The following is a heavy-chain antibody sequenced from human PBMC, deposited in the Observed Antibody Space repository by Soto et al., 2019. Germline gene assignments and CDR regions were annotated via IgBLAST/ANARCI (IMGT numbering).Heavy chain of an antibody. D-gene: IGHD2-15*01. V-gene: IGHV3-7*01. CDR1: GFTFRSYW. J-gene: IGHJ4*02. Sequence: GGSLRLSCAASGFTFRSYWMSWVRQVPGKGLEWVANIKEDGRDKYYADSVKGRFTISRDNAKNSLYLQMNSLRVEDTAVYYCARDVDLIVVQPVIRPFDYWGQGSLVTVSS. CDR2: IKEDGRDK. CDR3: ARDVDLIVVQPVIRPFDY.